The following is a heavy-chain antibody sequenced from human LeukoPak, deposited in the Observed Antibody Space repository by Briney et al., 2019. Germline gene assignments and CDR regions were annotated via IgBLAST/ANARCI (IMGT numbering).Heavy chain of an antibody. V-gene: IGHV3-7*01. CDR3: ARDFPKRIRGYYRASFWFDP. D-gene: IGHD3-3*01. Sequence: GGSLRLSCVASGFPFSSYWMTWVRQAPGKGLEWVANIKQDGSKKSYVDSVKGRFTISRDNSKSTLYLQMNSLRAEDTAVYYCARDFPKRIRGYYRASFWFDPWGQGTLVTVSS. CDR1: GFPFSSYW. CDR2: IKQDGSKK. J-gene: IGHJ5*02.